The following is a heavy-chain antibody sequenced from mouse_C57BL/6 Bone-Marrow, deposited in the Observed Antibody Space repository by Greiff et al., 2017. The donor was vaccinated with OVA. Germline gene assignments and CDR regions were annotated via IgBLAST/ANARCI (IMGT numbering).Heavy chain of an antibody. CDR1: GFNIKDDY. J-gene: IGHJ3*01. Sequence: EVKLVESGAELVRPGASVKLSCTASGFNIKDDYMHWVKQRPEQGLEWIGWIDPENGDTEYASKFQGKATITADTSSNTAYLQLSSLTSEDTAVYYCTTPFYDGYPAWFAYWGQGTLVTVSA. D-gene: IGHD2-3*01. CDR2: IDPENGDT. V-gene: IGHV14-4*01. CDR3: TTPFYDGYPAWFAY.